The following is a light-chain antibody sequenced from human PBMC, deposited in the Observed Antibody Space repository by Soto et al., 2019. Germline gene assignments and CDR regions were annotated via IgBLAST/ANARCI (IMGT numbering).Light chain of an antibody. Sequence: QSVLTQPPSASXXPGQRVTISCSGGSSNIGTNYVYWYQQLPGTAPKLLIYRNNLRPSGVPDRFSASKSGTSASLAISGLRSEDEGDYFCAGWDDSLHGLLFGAGTKLTVL. CDR3: AGWDDSLHGLL. CDR1: SSNIGTNY. J-gene: IGLJ1*01. CDR2: RNN. V-gene: IGLV1-47*01.